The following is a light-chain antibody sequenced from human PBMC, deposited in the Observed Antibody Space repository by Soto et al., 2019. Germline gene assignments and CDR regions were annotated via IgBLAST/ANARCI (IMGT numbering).Light chain of an antibody. V-gene: IGKV3-20*01. Sequence: EIVLTQSPGTLSLSPGERATLSCRASQSVSSSYLAWYQQKPGQTPRLLIYGASSRATGIPDRFSGSGSGTDFTLTISRLEPEDFAVYYCQQYVSSPREFGQGTKVEIK. CDR1: QSVSSSY. J-gene: IGKJ1*01. CDR3: QQYVSSPRE. CDR2: GAS.